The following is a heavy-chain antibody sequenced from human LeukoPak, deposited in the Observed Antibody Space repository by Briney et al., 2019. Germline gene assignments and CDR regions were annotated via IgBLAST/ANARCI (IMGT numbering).Heavy chain of an antibody. CDR2: INPNSVT. Sequence: ASVKVSCKXSGYSFTGNYLHWVRQAPRQGLEWMGRINPNSVTRYAQKFQDRVTMTRDTSISTAYMELSRLRSDDTAVYYCARVRLGELSSFDYWGQGTLVTVSS. CDR1: GYSFTGNY. V-gene: IGHV1-2*06. CDR3: ARVRLGELSSFDY. D-gene: IGHD3-16*02. J-gene: IGHJ4*02.